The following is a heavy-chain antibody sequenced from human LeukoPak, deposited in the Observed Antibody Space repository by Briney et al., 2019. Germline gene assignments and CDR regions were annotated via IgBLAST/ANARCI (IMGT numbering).Heavy chain of an antibody. CDR3: GREAAAGLVDI. J-gene: IGHJ3*02. V-gene: IGHV1-69*05. CDR2: IIPIFGTA. Sequence: ASVKVSCKASGGTFSSYAISWVRQAPGQGLEWMGGIIPIFGTANYAQKFQGRGTITTDESTSTAYMALSRMRPEDTAVYYCGREAAAGLVDIWGQGTMVTVSS. D-gene: IGHD6-13*01. CDR1: GGTFSSYA.